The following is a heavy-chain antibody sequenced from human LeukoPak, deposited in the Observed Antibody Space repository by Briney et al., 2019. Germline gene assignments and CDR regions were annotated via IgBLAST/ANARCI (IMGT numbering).Heavy chain of an antibody. CDR1: GGSFSGYY. V-gene: IGHV4-34*01. CDR2: INHSGST. J-gene: IGHJ5*02. D-gene: IGHD6-19*01. Sequence: KASETLSLTCAVYGGSFSGYYWSWIRQPPGKGLEWIGEINHSGSTNYNPSLKSRVTISVDTSKNQFSLKLSSVTAADTAVYYCARGVSSGWFSIPNWFDPWGQGTLVTVSS. CDR3: ARGVSSGWFSIPNWFDP.